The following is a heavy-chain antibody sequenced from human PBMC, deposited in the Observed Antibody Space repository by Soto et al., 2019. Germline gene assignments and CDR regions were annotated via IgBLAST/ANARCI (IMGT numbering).Heavy chain of an antibody. D-gene: IGHD2-15*01. V-gene: IGHV4-31*03. CDR1: GGSISSGGYY. CDR2: IYYSGST. J-gene: IGHJ6*02. Sequence: PSETLSLTCTVSGGSISSGGYYWSWIRQHPGKGLEWIGYIYYSGSTYYNPSLKSRVTISVDTSKNQFSLKLSSVTAADTAVYYCARDRCSGGSCLYGMDVWGQGTTVTVSS. CDR3: ARDRCSGGSCLYGMDV.